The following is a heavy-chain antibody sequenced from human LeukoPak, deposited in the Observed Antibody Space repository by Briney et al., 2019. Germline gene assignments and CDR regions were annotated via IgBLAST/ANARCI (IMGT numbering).Heavy chain of an antibody. CDR2: INHSGST. D-gene: IGHD3-22*01. CDR1: GGSFSGYY. J-gene: IGHJ4*02. V-gene: IGHV4-34*01. Sequence: SETLSLTCAVYGGSFSGYYWRSWIRQPPGKGLEWIGEINHSGSTNYNPSLKSRVTISVDTSKNQFSLKLSSVTAADTAVYYCARGPGYDSSGYDYFDYWGQGTLVTVSS. CDR3: ARGPGYDSSGYDYFDY.